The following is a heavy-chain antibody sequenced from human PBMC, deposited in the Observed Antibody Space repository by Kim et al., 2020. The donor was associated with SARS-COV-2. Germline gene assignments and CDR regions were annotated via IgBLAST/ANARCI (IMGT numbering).Heavy chain of an antibody. V-gene: IGHV3-74*01. D-gene: IGHD3-10*01. CDR3: ARSGGPSKFDY. CDR2: INTDGSGT. J-gene: IGHJ4*02. CDR1: GFTFSSYW. Sequence: GGSLRLSCTASGFTFSSYWMHWVRQAPGKGPVWVSRINTDGSGTSNADSVKGRFTISRDNAKNTLYLQMNSLRAEDTAVYYCARSGGPSKFDYWGQGTLVTVSS.